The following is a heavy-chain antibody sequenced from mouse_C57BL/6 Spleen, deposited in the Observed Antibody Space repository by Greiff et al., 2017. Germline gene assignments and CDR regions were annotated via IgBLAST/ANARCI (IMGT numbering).Heavy chain of an antibody. Sequence: VQLQQPGAELVKPGASVKLSCKASGYTFTSYWMHWVKQRPGQGLEWIGMIHPNSGSTNYNEKFKSKATLTVDKSSSTAYMQLSSLTSEDSAVYYCARSYDGPYFDYWGQGTTLTVSS. D-gene: IGHD2-3*01. V-gene: IGHV1-64*01. J-gene: IGHJ2*01. CDR3: ARSYDGPYFDY. CDR1: GYTFTSYW. CDR2: IHPNSGST.